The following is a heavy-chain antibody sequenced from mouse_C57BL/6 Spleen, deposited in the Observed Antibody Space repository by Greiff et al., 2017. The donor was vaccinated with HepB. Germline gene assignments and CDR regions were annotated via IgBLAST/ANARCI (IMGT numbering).Heavy chain of an antibody. CDR1: GYTFTSYW. J-gene: IGHJ2*01. Sequence: QVQLQQPGAELVRPGSSVKLSCKASGYTFTSYWMDWVKQRPGQGLEWIGNIHPSDSETHYNQKFKDKATLTVDKSSSTAYMQLSSLTSEDAAVYYCARKSDYGSGPFDYWGQGTTLTVSS. CDR2: IHPSDSET. D-gene: IGHD1-1*01. CDR3: ARKSDYGSGPFDY. V-gene: IGHV1-61*01.